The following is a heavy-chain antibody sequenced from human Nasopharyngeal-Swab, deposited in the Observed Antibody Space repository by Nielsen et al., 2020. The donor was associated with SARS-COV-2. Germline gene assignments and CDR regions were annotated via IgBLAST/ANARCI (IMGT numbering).Heavy chain of an antibody. J-gene: IGHJ4*02. CDR2: ISYVGSNK. CDR1: GFTFSSYA. CDR3: ARTGGLAAAGLDY. Sequence: GGSLRLSCAASGFTFSSYAMHWVRQAPGKGLEWVAVISYVGSNKYYADSVKGRFTISRDNSKNTLYLQMNSLRAEDTAVYYCARTGGLAAAGLDYWGQGTLVTVSS. D-gene: IGHD6-13*01. V-gene: IGHV3-30*04.